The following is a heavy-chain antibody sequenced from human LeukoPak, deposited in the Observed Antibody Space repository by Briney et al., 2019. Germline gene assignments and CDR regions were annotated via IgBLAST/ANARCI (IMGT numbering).Heavy chain of an antibody. D-gene: IGHD1-26*01. CDR1: GGSFSGYY. J-gene: IGHJ3*02. CDR2: INHSGST. CDR3: AGQTDGSLIPPSGLDAFDI. V-gene: IGHV4-34*01. Sequence: SETLSLTCAVYGGSFSGYYWSWIRQPPGKGLEWIGEINHSGSTNYNPSLKSRVTISVDTSKNQFSLKLSSVTAADTAVYYCAGQTDGSLIPPSGLDAFDIWGQGTMVTVSS.